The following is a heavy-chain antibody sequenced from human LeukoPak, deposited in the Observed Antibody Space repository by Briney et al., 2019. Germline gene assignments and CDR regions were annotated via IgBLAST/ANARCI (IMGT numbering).Heavy chain of an antibody. CDR1: GGSISSYY. D-gene: IGHD1-1*01. CDR2: IYYSGST. Sequence: PSETLPLTCTVSGGSISSYYWSWIRQPPGKGLEWIGYIYYSGSTNYNPSLKSRVTVSVDTSKNQFSLKLSSVTAADTAVYYCARDPTGTYVDYWGQGTLVTVSS. V-gene: IGHV4-59*01. CDR3: ARDPTGTYVDY. J-gene: IGHJ4*02.